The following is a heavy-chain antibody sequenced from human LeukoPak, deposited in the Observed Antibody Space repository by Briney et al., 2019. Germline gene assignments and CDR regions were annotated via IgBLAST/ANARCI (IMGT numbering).Heavy chain of an antibody. J-gene: IGHJ4*02. Sequence: ASVKVSCKASGATFSSYAISWVRQAPGQGLEWMGWISAYNGNTNYAQKLQGRVTMTTDTSTSTAYMELRSLRSDDTAVYYCARDTHYDSSGYSRDLPHDYWGQGTLVTVSS. CDR3: ARDTHYDSSGYSRDLPHDY. D-gene: IGHD3-22*01. CDR1: GATFSSYA. V-gene: IGHV1-18*01. CDR2: ISAYNGNT.